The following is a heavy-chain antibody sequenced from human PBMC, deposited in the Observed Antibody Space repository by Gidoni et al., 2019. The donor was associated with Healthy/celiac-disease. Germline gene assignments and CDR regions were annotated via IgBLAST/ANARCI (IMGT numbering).Heavy chain of an antibody. CDR1: GFTFSSYG. V-gene: IGHV3-30*18. J-gene: IGHJ6*03. CDR3: AKDRVNCSGGSCLSYYYMDV. D-gene: IGHD2-15*01. Sequence: QVQLVESGGGVVQPGRSLRLSCAAPGFTFSSYGMHWVRQAPGTGLEWVAVISYDGSNKYYADSVKGRFAISRDNSKNTLYLQMNSLRAEDTAVYYCAKDRVNCSGGSCLSYYYMDVWGKGTTVTVSS. CDR2: ISYDGSNK.